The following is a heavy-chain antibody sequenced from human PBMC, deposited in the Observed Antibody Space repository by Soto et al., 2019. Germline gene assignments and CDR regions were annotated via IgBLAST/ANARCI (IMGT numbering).Heavy chain of an antibody. Sequence: ASVKVSCKVSGYTLTELSMHWVRQAPGKGLEWMGGCDPEDGETIYAQKFQGRVTMTEDTSTDTAYMELSSLRSEETAVYYCATNYYDSRGYYPHFDYWGQGTLVTVSS. D-gene: IGHD3-22*01. V-gene: IGHV1-24*01. CDR1: GYTLTELS. CDR2: CDPEDGET. J-gene: IGHJ4*02. CDR3: ATNYYDSRGYYPHFDY.